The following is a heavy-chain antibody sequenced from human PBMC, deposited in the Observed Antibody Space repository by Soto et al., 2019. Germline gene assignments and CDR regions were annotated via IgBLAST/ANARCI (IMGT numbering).Heavy chain of an antibody. CDR3: ANWHTYYYDSRGFSGFDC. J-gene: IGHJ4*02. CDR1: GLTFSSYA. D-gene: IGHD3-22*01. Sequence: EVQLLESGGGLVQPGGSLRLSCAASGLTFSSYAMTWVRQAPGKGLEWVSAMSGGGETTYYADSVKGRFTISRVNSRNALYLQKNSLRADDSVAYYCANWHTYYYDSRGFSGFDCWGRGALVTVSS. CDR2: MSGGGETT. V-gene: IGHV3-23*01.